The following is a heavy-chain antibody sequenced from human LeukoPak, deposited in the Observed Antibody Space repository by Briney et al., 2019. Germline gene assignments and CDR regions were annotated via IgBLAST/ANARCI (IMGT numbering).Heavy chain of an antibody. D-gene: IGHD2-15*01. CDR2: ISYDGSNK. V-gene: IGHV3-30*19. Sequence: GGSLRLPCAASGFTFSSYGMHWVRQAPGKGLEWVAVISYDGSNKYYADSVKGRFTISRDKSKNTLHLQMNSLRAEDTAVYYCAKDCRRGPRRGYFDYWGQGTLVTVSS. CDR3: AKDCRRGPRRGYFDY. J-gene: IGHJ4*02. CDR1: GFTFSSYG.